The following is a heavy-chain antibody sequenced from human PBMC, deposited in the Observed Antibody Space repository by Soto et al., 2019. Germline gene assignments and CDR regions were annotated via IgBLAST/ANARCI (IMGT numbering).Heavy chain of an antibody. CDR2: IYHSGST. D-gene: IGHD6-13*01. Sequence: SETLSITGAVSDGSISSSNWWSRVRKPPGKGLEWIGEIYHSGSTNYNPSLKSRVTISVDKSKNQFSLKLSSVTAADTAVYYCAREAPLRSDEQQLDTGPFADYYYYYGMDVWGQGTTVTVSS. J-gene: IGHJ6*02. CDR1: DGSISSSNW. CDR3: AREAPLRSDEQQLDTGPFADYYYYYGMDV. V-gene: IGHV4-4*02.